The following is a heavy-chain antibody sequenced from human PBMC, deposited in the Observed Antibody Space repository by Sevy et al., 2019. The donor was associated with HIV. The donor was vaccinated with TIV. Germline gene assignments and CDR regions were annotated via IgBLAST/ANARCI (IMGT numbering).Heavy chain of an antibody. CDR2: INPNGGGT. Sequence: ASVKVSCKASGKNFIGYYMHWVRQAPGQGLEWMGWINPNGGGTEYPQKFQGRDTMTRDTSISTAYMELTRLTSGDTAIYYCARGSGSDFGDRFYLDYWGQGTLVTVSS. J-gene: IGHJ4*02. V-gene: IGHV1-2*02. CDR3: ARGSGSDFGDRFYLDY. CDR1: GKNFIGYY. D-gene: IGHD4-17*01.